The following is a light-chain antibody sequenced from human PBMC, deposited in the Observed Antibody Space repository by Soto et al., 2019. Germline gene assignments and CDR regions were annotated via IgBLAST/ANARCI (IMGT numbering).Light chain of an antibody. Sequence: QSVLTQPPSASGTPGQRVTISCSGSRSNIGKNTVNWYQQLPGTAPKLLIHSDTQRPSGVPDRFSGSKSGTSASLAISGLQSEDEADYYCAAWDDSLNGWVFGGGTKLTVL. CDR1: RSNIGKNT. CDR2: SDT. J-gene: IGLJ3*02. CDR3: AAWDDSLNGWV. V-gene: IGLV1-44*01.